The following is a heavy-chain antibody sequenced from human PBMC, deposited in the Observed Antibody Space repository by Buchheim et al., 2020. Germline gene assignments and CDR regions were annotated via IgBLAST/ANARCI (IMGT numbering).Heavy chain of an antibody. Sequence: QVQLVESGGGVVQPGRSLRLSCAASGFTFSSYGMHWVRQAPGKGLEWVAVISYDGSNKYYADSVKGRFTISRDNSKNTLYLQMNSLRAEDTAVYYCAKVTYSSYYYGMDVWGQVTT. V-gene: IGHV3-30*18. CDR1: GFTFSSYG. CDR2: ISYDGSNK. D-gene: IGHD6-13*01. J-gene: IGHJ6*02. CDR3: AKVTYSSYYYGMDV.